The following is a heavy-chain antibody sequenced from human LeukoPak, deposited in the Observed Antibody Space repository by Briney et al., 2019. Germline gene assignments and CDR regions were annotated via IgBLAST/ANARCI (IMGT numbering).Heavy chain of an antibody. Sequence: GGSLRLSCVVPGFTFSSYSMIWVRQAPGKGLQWVANMKKDGSETKYVDSVKGRFTISRDNTKNSLYLQMNSLRAEDTAVYYCGRHRSGSGTYFIDYWGQGTLVSVSS. J-gene: IGHJ4*02. V-gene: IGHV3-7*01. CDR2: MKKDGSET. D-gene: IGHD3-10*01. CDR1: GFTFSSYS. CDR3: GRHRSGSGTYFIDY.